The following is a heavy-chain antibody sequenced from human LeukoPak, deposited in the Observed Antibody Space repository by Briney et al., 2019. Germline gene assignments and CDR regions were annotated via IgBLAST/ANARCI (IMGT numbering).Heavy chain of an antibody. V-gene: IGHV4-61*01. CDR2: IYYSGST. CDR3: ARAQSGYYYGSGSYDY. D-gene: IGHD3-10*01. Sequence: SETLSLTCTVSGGSVSSGSYYWSWIRQPPGKGLEWIGYIYYSGSTNYNPSLKCRVTISVDTSKNQFSLKLSSVTAADTAVYYCARAQSGYYYGSGSYDYWGQGTLVTVSS. CDR1: GGSVSSGSYY. J-gene: IGHJ4*02.